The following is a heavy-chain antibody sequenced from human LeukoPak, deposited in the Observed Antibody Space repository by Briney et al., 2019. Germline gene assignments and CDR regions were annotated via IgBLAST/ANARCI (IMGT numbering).Heavy chain of an antibody. CDR3: AKSVSSYELCVYWVYFDY. V-gene: IGHV3-23*01. Sequence: GGSLRLSCAASGFTFSNYAMSWVRQAPGKGLEWVSAISGSGGSTYYADSVKGRFTISRDNSKNTLYLQMNGLRAEDTAVYYCAKSVSSYELCVYWVYFDYWGQGTLVTVSS. J-gene: IGHJ4*02. CDR1: GFTFSNYA. D-gene: IGHD5-12*01. CDR2: ISGSGGST.